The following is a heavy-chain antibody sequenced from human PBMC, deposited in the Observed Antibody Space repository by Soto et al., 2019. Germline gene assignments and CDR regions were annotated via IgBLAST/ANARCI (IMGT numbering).Heavy chain of an antibody. Sequence: PGGSLRLSCAASGFTFSSYWMHWVRQAPGKGLVWVSRINSDGSSTSYADSVKGRFTISRDNAKNTLYLQMNSLRAEDTAVYYCARGGYCSSTSRYRSWFDPWGQGTLVTVSS. J-gene: IGHJ5*02. CDR1: GFTFSSYW. CDR2: INSDGSST. D-gene: IGHD2-2*02. CDR3: ARGGYCSSTSRYRSWFDP. V-gene: IGHV3-74*01.